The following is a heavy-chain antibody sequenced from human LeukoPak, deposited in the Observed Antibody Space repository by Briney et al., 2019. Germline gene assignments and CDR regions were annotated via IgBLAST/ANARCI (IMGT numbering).Heavy chain of an antibody. V-gene: IGHV1-69*05. J-gene: IGHJ1*01. D-gene: IGHD6-19*01. CDR3: ARINSSGWYYGSH. CDR2: IIPIFGTA. Sequence: RASVKVSCKASGGTFSSYAISWVRQAPGQGLEWMGGIIPIFGTANYAQKLQGRVTMTTDTSTSTAYMELRSLRSDDTAVYYCARINSSGWYYGSHWGQGTLVTVSS. CDR1: GGTFSSYA.